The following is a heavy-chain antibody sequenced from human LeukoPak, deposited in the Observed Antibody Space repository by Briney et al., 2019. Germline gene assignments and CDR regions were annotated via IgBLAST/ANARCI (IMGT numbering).Heavy chain of an antibody. CDR1: GFIFSNYA. CDR3: AKDRDYGDYGDPFDY. J-gene: IGHJ4*02. V-gene: IGHV3-23*01. Sequence: QPGGSLRLSCAASGFIFSNYAMSWVRLAPGKGLKWISAISDSGSSTYYAGSVKGRFTISRDNSKNTLYLQMNSLRAEDTAVYYCAKDRDYGDYGDPFDYWGQGTLVTVSS. CDR2: ISDSGSST. D-gene: IGHD4-17*01.